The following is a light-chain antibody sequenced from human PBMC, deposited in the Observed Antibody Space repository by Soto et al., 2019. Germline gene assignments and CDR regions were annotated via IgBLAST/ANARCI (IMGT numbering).Light chain of an antibody. V-gene: IGLV2-14*01. CDR2: EVS. CDR3: SSYTTSSTLDVV. CDR1: SSDVGGYNY. Sequence: QSVLTQPASVSGSPGQSITISCTGTSSDVGGYNYVSWYQQHPGKAPKLMIYEVSNRPSGVSNRCSGSKSGNTASLTISGLQAEDEAGYYCSSYTTSSTLDVVFGGGTKLTVL. J-gene: IGLJ2*01.